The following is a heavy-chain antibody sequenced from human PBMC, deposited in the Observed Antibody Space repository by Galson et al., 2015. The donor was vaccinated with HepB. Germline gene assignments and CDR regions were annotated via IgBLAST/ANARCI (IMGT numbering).Heavy chain of an antibody. V-gene: IGHV3-21*01. CDR2: ISSSSTYI. Sequence: SLRLSCAASGLTLSSYSMNWVRQAPGKGLGWVSSISSSSTYIYYADSVKGRFTISRDNAKNSLYLQMNSLRVEDTAVYYCASRSRQQLGNGNWFDPWGQGTLVTVSS. CDR3: ASRSRQQLGNGNWFDP. CDR1: GLTLSSYS. J-gene: IGHJ5*02. D-gene: IGHD6-13*01.